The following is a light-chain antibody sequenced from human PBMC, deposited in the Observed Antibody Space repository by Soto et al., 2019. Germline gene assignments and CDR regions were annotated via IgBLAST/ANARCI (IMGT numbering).Light chain of an antibody. J-gene: IGLJ1*01. CDR1: TSDVGAYNL. Sequence: TQPASVSGSPGRSITISWTATTSDVGAYNLVSWYQHLPDKAPKLIISEVTNRASGVSDRFSGYKSGSTASLTMSGLQAEDEADYYCASLTTTNFVFGSGTKVTVL. CDR3: ASLTTTNFV. CDR2: EVT. V-gene: IGLV2-14*01.